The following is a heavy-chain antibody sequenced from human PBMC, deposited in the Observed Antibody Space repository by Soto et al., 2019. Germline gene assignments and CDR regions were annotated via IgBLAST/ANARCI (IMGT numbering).Heavy chain of an antibody. CDR3: ARRDSYYDFWRGLSGMDV. CDR1: GDSFTSYW. D-gene: IGHD3-3*01. J-gene: IGHJ6*02. V-gene: IGHV5-51*01. Sequence: GESLKISCKGSGDSFTSYWIGWVRQMPGKGLEWMGIIYPGDSDTRYSPSFQGQVTISADKSISTAYLQWSSLKASDTAMYYCARRDSYYDFWRGLSGMDVWGQGTTVTVSS. CDR2: IYPGDSDT.